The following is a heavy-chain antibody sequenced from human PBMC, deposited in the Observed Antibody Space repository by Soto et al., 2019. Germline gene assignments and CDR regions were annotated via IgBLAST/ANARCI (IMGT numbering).Heavy chain of an antibody. CDR2: ISSSGGYT. V-gene: IGHV3-11*06. Sequence: QVQLEESGGGLVEPGGSLRLSCAASGFRVSDNYMTWIRQAPGKGLEWVSYISSSGGYTNYAESVKGRFTISKDNAKNFLSLQMGSLRGEDTAVYFCARSTGRSQALRYDFGLDVWGQGTTVTVSS. CDR3: ARSTGRSQALRYDFGLDV. CDR1: GFRVSDNY. D-gene: IGHD3-10*01. J-gene: IGHJ6*02.